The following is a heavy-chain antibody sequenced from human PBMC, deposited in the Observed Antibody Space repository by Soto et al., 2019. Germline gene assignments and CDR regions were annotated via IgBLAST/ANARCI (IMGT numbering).Heavy chain of an antibody. D-gene: IGHD6-13*01. CDR3: ARGNIAAALVY. J-gene: IGHJ4*02. CDR1: GGSLSGHY. V-gene: IGHV4-34*01. CDR2: INHSGVT. Sequence: SETLSLTCAVYGGSLSGHYWNWIRQPPGKGLEWIGEINHSGVTKYSPSLKSRVTMSVDMSKNQFSLNLRPVTAADTAVYYCARGNIAAALVYWGQGNLVTVSS.